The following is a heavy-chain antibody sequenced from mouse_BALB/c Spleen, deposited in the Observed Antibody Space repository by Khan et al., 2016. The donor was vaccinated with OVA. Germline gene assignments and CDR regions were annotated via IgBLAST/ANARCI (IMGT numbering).Heavy chain of an antibody. J-gene: IGHJ4*01. CDR3: AKFTPDYYSMDY. Sequence: QVQLKESGPGLVAPSQSLSITCTVSGFSLTSYGVNWVRQPPGEGLEWLGVIWGDGSTNYHSTLKSRLIISKDSSKRQVFLTLNSLQTDYTATYYCAKFTPDYYSMDYWGQGTSVTVSS. V-gene: IGHV2-3*01. D-gene: IGHD1-1*01. CDR2: IWGDGST. CDR1: GFSLTSYG.